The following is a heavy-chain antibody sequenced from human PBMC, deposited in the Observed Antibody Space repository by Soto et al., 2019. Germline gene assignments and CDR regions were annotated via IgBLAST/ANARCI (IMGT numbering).Heavy chain of an antibody. V-gene: IGHV3-73*01. CDR1: GFSFSDSA. Sequence: GGSLRLSCVASGFSFSDSAVHWVRQASGKGLEWVGRIRNKVKSYATSYAPSVTGRFIISRDDSKNTAYLQMTSLKIEDTAVYYCTRHGGLPGAIDYWGQGTLVTVSS. CDR2: IRNKVKSYAT. CDR3: TRHGGLPGAIDY. D-gene: IGHD7-27*01. J-gene: IGHJ4*02.